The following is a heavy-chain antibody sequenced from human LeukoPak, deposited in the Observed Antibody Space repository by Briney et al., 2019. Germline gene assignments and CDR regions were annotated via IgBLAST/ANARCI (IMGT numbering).Heavy chain of an antibody. CDR1: GFTFSNYV. CDR2: ISGSGGRT. CDR3: AKGLWDYYGSGIMYYTMDV. D-gene: IGHD3-10*01. Sequence: SGGSLRLSCAASGFTFSNYVMGWVRQAPGKGLEGVSTISGSGGRTYYADSVKGRFTISRDNSKNTLYLQVNSLRAEDTAVYYCAKGLWDYYGSGIMYYTMDVWGQGTTVTVSS. V-gene: IGHV3-23*01. J-gene: IGHJ6*02.